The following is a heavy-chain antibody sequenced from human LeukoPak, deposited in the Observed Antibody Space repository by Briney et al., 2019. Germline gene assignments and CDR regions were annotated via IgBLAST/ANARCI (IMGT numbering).Heavy chain of an antibody. CDR2: IYYSGST. D-gene: IGHD6-13*01. V-gene: IGHV4-59*08. Sequence: PSETLSLTCTVSGGSISSYYWSWIRQPPGKGLEWIGYIYYSGSTNYNPSLKSRVTISADTSKNQFSLKLSSVTAADTAVYYCARLPLHFSIAAAGGYYYYGMDVWGQGTTVTVSS. CDR3: ARLPLHFSIAAAGGYYYYGMDV. J-gene: IGHJ6*02. CDR1: GGSISSYY.